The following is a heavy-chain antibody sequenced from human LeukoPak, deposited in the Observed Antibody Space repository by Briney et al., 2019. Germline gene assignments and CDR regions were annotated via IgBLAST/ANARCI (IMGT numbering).Heavy chain of an antibody. D-gene: IGHD3-10*01. Sequence: GASVKVSCKASGYTFTSYGISWVRQAPGPGLEWMGWISAYNGNTNYAQKLQGRVTMTTGTSTSTAYMELRSLRSEDTAVYYCARDSYYYGSGSYYHHYYYYMDVWGKGTTVTVSS. V-gene: IGHV1-18*01. CDR1: GYTFTSYG. J-gene: IGHJ6*03. CDR2: ISAYNGNT. CDR3: ARDSYYYGSGSYYHHYYYYMDV.